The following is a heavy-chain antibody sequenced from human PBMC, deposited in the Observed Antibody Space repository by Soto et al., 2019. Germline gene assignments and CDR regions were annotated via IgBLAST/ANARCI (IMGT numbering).Heavy chain of an antibody. D-gene: IGHD2-21*01. V-gene: IGHV4-59*01. J-gene: IGHJ6*02. CDR2: IYYSGST. CDR3: ARDQFRDGPRYYYGMDV. CDR1: GGSISSYY. Sequence: PSETLSLTCTVSGGSISSYYWSWIRQPPGKGLEWIGYIYYSGSTNYNPSLKSRVTISVDTSKNQFSLKLSSVTAADTAVYYCARDQFRDGPRYYYGMDVWGQGTTVTV.